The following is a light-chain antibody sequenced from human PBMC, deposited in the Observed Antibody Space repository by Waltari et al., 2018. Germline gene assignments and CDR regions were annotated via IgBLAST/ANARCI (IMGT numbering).Light chain of an antibody. V-gene: IGKV1-5*03. CDR2: KAS. Sequence: DIQMTQSPSTLSASVGDRVPITCRARQSITPWLAWYQQKPGKAPKLLIYKASTLETGVPSRFSGSGSGTEFTLTISSLQPDDFATYYCQQYNSYLVTFGQGTKLEIK. CDR1: QSITPW. J-gene: IGKJ2*01. CDR3: QQYNSYLVT.